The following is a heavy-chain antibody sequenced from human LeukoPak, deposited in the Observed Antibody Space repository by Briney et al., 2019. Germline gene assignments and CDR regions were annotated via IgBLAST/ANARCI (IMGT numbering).Heavy chain of an antibody. Sequence: GGSLRLSCAASGFTFSNAWMSWVRQAPGKGLEWVGRIKSKTYGGTTDYAAPVKGRFTISRDDSKNTLYLQMNSLKTEDTAVYYCTTDLDSSGYDFFFDYWGQGTLVTVSS. CDR2: IKSKTYGGTT. V-gene: IGHV3-15*01. J-gene: IGHJ4*02. CDR3: TTDLDSSGYDFFFDY. D-gene: IGHD5-12*01. CDR1: GFTFSNAW.